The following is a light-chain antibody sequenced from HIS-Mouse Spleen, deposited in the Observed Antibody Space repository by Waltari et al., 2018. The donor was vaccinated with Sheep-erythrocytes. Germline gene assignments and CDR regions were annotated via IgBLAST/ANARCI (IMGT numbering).Light chain of an antibody. CDR3: QQSYSTPPLT. CDR2: AAS. J-gene: IGKJ4*01. Sequence: DIQMTQSPSSLSASVGDRVTITCRASQSISSYLNWYQQKQGKAPKLLIYAASSLQSGVASRFSGSGSGTDFTLTISSLQPEDFATYYCQQSYSTPPLTFGGGTKVEIK. V-gene: IGKV1-39*01. CDR1: QSISSY.